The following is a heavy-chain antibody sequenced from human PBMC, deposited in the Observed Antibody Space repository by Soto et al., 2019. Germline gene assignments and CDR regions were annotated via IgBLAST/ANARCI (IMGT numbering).Heavy chain of an antibody. D-gene: IGHD3-10*01. CDR3: AKSSALSGRYMAFSY. J-gene: IGHJ1*01. CDR1: GFAFATYA. V-gene: IGHV3-23*01. CDR2: ISGRDGST. Sequence: GGYLRLSCAASGFAFATYAMSWVRQAPGKGLEWVSGISGRDGSTYYADSVKGRFVISKDSSKNTLYLQMSSLRAEDTAVYYCAKSSALSGRYMAFSYCGQRTLVTVSS.